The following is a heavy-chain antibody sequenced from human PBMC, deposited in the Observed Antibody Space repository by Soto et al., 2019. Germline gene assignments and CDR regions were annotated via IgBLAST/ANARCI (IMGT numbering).Heavy chain of an antibody. Sequence: SETLSLTCTVSVGSISSYYWSWIRQPPGKGLEWIGYIFYSGKIDYNPSLKSRVTMSVDMSKNQISLKLSSVTAADTAVYYCARYYDYSGGTSGGMDVWGQGTTVTVS. V-gene: IGHV4-59*12. CDR2: IFYSGKI. D-gene: IGHD3-16*01. J-gene: IGHJ6*02. CDR3: ARYYDYSGGTSGGMDV. CDR1: VGSISSYY.